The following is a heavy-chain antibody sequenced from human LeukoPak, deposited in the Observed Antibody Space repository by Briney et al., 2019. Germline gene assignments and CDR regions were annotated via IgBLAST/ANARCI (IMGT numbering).Heavy chain of an antibody. J-gene: IGHJ5*02. CDR3: ARAASIAVADP. CDR2: IYHSGST. Sequence: SETLSLTCTVSGYSISSGYYWGWIRQPPGKGLEWIGSIYHSGSTYYNPSLKSRVTISVDTSKNQFSLKLSSVTAADTAVYYCARAASIAVADPWGQGTLVTVSS. V-gene: IGHV4-38-2*02. D-gene: IGHD6-19*01. CDR1: GYSISSGYY.